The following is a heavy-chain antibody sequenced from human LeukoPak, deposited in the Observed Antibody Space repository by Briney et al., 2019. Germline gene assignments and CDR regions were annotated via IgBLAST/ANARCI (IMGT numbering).Heavy chain of an antibody. CDR3: ARVGTTGWSFPIF. V-gene: IGHV1-2*06. D-gene: IGHD1-14*01. CDR2: INAHSGGT. J-gene: IGHJ4*02. CDR1: GYTFTGYY. Sequence: ASVKVSCKASGYTFTGYYMHWVRQAPGQGLEWMGRINAHSGGTNYAQKFQGRVTMTRETSISTAYMELRRLRSDDTAVYYCARVGTTGWSFPIFWGQGTLVTVSS.